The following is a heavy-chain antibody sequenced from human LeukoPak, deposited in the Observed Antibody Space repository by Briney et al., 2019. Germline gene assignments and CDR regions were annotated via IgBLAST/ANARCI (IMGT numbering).Heavy chain of an antibody. J-gene: IGHJ4*02. V-gene: IGHV3-7*01. CDR3: ARDYGGPWCFDY. CDR1: GFTFSSYW. Sequence: GGSLRLSCAASGFTFSSYWMSWVRQAPGKGLEWVANIKQDGSEKYYVDSVKGRFTISRDNAKNTLYLQMDSLRPEDTAIYYCARDYGGPWCFDYWGQGALVTVSS. CDR2: IKQDGSEK. D-gene: IGHD4/OR15-4a*01.